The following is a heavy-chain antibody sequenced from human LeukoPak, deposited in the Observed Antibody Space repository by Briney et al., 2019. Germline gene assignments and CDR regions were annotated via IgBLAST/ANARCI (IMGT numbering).Heavy chain of an antibody. V-gene: IGHV5-51*01. D-gene: IGHD6-19*01. Sequence: GESLKISCKGSGYSFTSYWIGWVRQMPGKGLEWMGIIYPGDSDTRYSPSFQGQVTMSADKSVSTAYLQWSSLRASDTAMYYCARRIAVAGDGAYYGMDVWGQGTTVTVSS. CDR2: IYPGDSDT. CDR3: ARRIAVAGDGAYYGMDV. CDR1: GYSFTSYW. J-gene: IGHJ6*02.